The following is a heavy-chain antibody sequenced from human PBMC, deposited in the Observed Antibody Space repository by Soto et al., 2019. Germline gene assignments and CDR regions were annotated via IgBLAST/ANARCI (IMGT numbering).Heavy chain of an antibody. CDR1: GYTFTSYG. V-gene: IGHV1-18*01. Sequence: QVHLVQSGAEVRKPGASEKVSCKCSGYTFTSYGIAWVRQAPGQGLEWMGWISAHNDNTNYAQKVQGRVTVTRDTSKSTAYLELRNLRSDDTAVYYCARGRYGDYWGQGAMVTVSS. CDR3: ARGRYGDY. J-gene: IGHJ4*02. D-gene: IGHD1-1*01. CDR2: ISAHNDNT.